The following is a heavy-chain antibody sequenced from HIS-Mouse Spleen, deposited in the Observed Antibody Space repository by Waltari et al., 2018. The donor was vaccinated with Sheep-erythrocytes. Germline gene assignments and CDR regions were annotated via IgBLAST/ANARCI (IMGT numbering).Heavy chain of an antibody. CDR1: GFTFSSYS. J-gene: IGHJ4*02. V-gene: IGHV3-21*01. D-gene: IGHD4-17*01. CDR2: ISSSSSYI. CDR3: ARVAAVTTYYFDY. Sequence: EVQLVESGGGLVKPGGSLRLSCAASGFTFSSYSMNWVRQAPGKGLEWVSSISSSSSYIYYADSVKGRFTISRDNAKNSLYLQMNSLRAEDTAVYYRARVAAVTTYYFDYWGQGTLVTVSS.